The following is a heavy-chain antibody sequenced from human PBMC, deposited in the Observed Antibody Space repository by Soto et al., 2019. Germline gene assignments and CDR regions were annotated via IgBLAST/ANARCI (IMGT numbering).Heavy chain of an antibody. V-gene: IGHV3-11*05. D-gene: IGHD2-15*01. J-gene: IGHJ4*02. CDR2: ISSSSSYT. CDR1: GFTFSDYY. CDR3: ARVCSSTSCYPLGYCSGGSCPDYFDY. Sequence: GGSLRLSCAASGFTFSDYYMSWIRQAPGKGLEWVSYISSSSSYTNYADSVKGRFTISRDNAKNSLYLQMNSLRSEDTTVYYCARVCSSTSCYPLGYCSGGSCPDYFDYWGQGT.